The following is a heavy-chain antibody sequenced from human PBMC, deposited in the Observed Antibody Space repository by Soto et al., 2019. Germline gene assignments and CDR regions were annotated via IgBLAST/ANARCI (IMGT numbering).Heavy chain of an antibody. CDR3: ARDGYAGCLAY. Sequence: QVQLVQSGAEVKKPGASVKVSCKASGYTFTSYYMHWVRQAPGQGLEWMGIINPRGGSTRYAQKFQGRVSITRNTSTSTVYMELSSLRSEDTDVYYCARDGYAGCLAYGGQGTLVTVSS. J-gene: IGHJ4*02. D-gene: IGHD2-2*01. CDR1: GYTFTSYY. V-gene: IGHV1-46*01. CDR2: INPRGGST.